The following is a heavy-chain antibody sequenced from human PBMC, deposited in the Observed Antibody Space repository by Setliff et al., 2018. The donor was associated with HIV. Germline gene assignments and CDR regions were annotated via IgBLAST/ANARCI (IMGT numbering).Heavy chain of an antibody. D-gene: IGHD2-2*01. J-gene: IGHJ5*02. V-gene: IGHV3-30*02. CDR3: ARHVANIIVVPSADLRPNWFDP. CDR2: IRFNGNDK. CDR1: GFIFKTYD. Sequence: PGGSLRLSCATSGFIFKTYDIHWVRQAPGKGLEWVTFIRFNGNDKYYADSVKGRFTISRDNSKNTLDLQINSLRPEDTAVYYCARHVANIIVVPSADLRPNWFDPWGQGTLVTVSS.